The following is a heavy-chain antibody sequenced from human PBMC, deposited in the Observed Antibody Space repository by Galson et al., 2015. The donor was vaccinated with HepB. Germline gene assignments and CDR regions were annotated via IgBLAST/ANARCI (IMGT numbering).Heavy chain of an antibody. CDR3: ASGYCSSTSCYKDAFDI. CDR1: GGPFSSYA. D-gene: IGHD2-2*02. Sequence: SVKVSCKPAGGPFSSYAISWLRQTRGQGLEWMGGIIPIFGTANYAQKFQGRVTITADESTSTAYMELSSLRSEDTAVYDCASGYCSSTSCYKDAFDIWGQGTMVTVSS. CDR2: IIPIFGTA. V-gene: IGHV1-69*13. J-gene: IGHJ3*02.